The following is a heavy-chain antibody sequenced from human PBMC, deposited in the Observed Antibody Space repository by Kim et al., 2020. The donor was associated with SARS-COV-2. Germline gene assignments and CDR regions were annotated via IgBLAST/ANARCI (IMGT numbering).Heavy chain of an antibody. CDR2: ISYDGSNK. V-gene: IGHV3-30*18. Sequence: GGSLRHSCAASGFTFSSYGMHWVRQAPGKGLEWVAVISYDGSNKYYADSVKGRFTISRDNSKNTLYLQMNSLRAEDTAVYYCAKRFYGYGCWFDPWGQGT. J-gene: IGHJ5*02. D-gene: IGHD5-18*01. CDR1: GFTFSSYG. CDR3: AKRFYGYGCWFDP.